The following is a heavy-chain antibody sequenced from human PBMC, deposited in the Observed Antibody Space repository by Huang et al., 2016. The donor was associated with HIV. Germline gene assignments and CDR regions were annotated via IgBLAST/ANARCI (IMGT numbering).Heavy chain of an antibody. V-gene: IGHV4-39*01. D-gene: IGHD6-13*01. CDR1: GDFISSTTYY. CDR3: ASQHIGAAATWF. J-gene: IGHJ4*02. Sequence: QLQLQESGPGQVKPSETLSLTCTVSGDFISSTTYYWGWIRRSPGKGLEWFGGVCQSGSTNYNPSLKSRVTLSGDTSRNQFSLRLNSVTAADTAVYYCASQHIGAAATWFWGRGTQVAVSS. CDR2: VCQSGST.